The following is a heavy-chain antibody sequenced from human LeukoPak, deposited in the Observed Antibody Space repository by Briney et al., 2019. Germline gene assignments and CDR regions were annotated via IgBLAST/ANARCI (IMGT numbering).Heavy chain of an antibody. CDR3: ARLAHGSYYRLFDY. Sequence: SETLSLTCAVYGGSFSGYYWSWIRQPPGKGLEWIGEINHSGSTNYNPSLKSRVTISVDTSKNQFSLKLSSVTAADTAVYYCARLAHGSYYRLFDYWGQGTLVTVSS. V-gene: IGHV4-34*01. D-gene: IGHD1-26*01. CDR2: INHSGST. CDR1: GGSFSGYY. J-gene: IGHJ4*02.